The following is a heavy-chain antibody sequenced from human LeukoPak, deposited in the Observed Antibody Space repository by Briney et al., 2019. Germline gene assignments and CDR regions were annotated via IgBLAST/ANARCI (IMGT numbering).Heavy chain of an antibody. Sequence: SETLSLTCTVSGGSISSYYWSWIRQPPGKGLEWIGYIYYSGSTNYNPSLKSRVTISVDTSKNQFSLKLSSVTAADTAVYYCAGLGGYCTNGVCFNDYWGQGTLVTVSS. D-gene: IGHD2-8*01. CDR2: IYYSGST. V-gene: IGHV4-59*01. CDR1: GGSISSYY. CDR3: AGLGGYCTNGVCFNDY. J-gene: IGHJ4*02.